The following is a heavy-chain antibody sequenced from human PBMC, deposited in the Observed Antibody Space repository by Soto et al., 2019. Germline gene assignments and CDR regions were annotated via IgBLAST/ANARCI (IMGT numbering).Heavy chain of an antibody. CDR3: ARDLGREQWRFYGMDV. CDR1: GDSVSSNSAA. J-gene: IGHJ6*02. V-gene: IGHV6-1*01. D-gene: IGHD6-19*01. CDR2: TYYRSKWYN. Sequence: SQTLSLTCAISGDSVSSNSAAWNWIRQSPSRGLEWLGRTYYRSKWYNDYAVSVKSRITINPDTSKNQFSLQLNPVTPEDTAVYYCARDLGREQWRFYGMDVWGQGTTVTVSS.